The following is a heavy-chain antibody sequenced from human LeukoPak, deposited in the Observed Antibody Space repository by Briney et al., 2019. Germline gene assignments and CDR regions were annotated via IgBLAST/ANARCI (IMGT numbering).Heavy chain of an antibody. CDR1: GYTFTNYG. Sequence: AASVKVSCKASGYTFTNYGISWVRQAPGQGLEWMGWISAYNGNTNHAQKLQGRVTMTTDTSTNTAYMELRSLRSDDTAVYYCARNNSEYSYGIDPPSWFDPWGQGTLVTVPS. V-gene: IGHV1-18*01. D-gene: IGHD5-18*01. CDR2: ISAYNGNT. CDR3: ARNNSEYSYGIDPPSWFDP. J-gene: IGHJ5*02.